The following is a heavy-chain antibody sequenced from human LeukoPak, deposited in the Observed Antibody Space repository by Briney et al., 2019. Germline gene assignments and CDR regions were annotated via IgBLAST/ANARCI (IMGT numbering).Heavy chain of an antibody. V-gene: IGHV4-59*12. CDR1: GGSISSYY. D-gene: IGHD6-13*01. J-gene: IGHJ4*02. Sequence: SETLSLTCTVSGGSISSYYWSWIRQPPGKGLEWIGYIYYSGSTNYNPSLKSRVTISVDRSKNQFSLKLSSVTAADTAVYYCARDNMGAAAGPLFDYWGQGTLVTVSS. CDR2: IYYSGST. CDR3: ARDNMGAAAGPLFDY.